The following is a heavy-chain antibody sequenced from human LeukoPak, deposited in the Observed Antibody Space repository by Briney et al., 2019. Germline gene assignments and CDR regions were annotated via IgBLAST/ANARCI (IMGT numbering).Heavy chain of an antibody. Sequence: GGSLRLSCAASGFTFSSYGMYWVRQAPGKGLEWVAFIRYDGSNKYYADSVKGRFTVSRDNSKNTLYLQMKSLRAEDTAVYYCAKEIWPTVTTPGHTHFDYWGQGTLVTVSS. V-gene: IGHV3-30*02. CDR3: AKEIWPTVTTPGHTHFDY. CDR1: GFTFSSYG. J-gene: IGHJ4*02. CDR2: IRYDGSNK. D-gene: IGHD4-17*01.